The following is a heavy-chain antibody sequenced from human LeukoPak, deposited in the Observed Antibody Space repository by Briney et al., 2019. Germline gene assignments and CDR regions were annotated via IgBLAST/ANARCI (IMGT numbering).Heavy chain of an antibody. D-gene: IGHD2/OR15-2a*01. CDR3: ARASIDNNWFDP. CDR2: ISYDGSNK. Sequence: QPGRSLRLSCAASGFTFSSYAMYWVRQAPGKGLEWVAVISYDGSNKYYADSVKGRFTISRDNSKNTLYLQMNSLRAEDTAVYYCARASIDNNWFDPWGQGTLVTVSP. V-gene: IGHV3-30-3*01. CDR1: GFTFSSYA. J-gene: IGHJ5*02.